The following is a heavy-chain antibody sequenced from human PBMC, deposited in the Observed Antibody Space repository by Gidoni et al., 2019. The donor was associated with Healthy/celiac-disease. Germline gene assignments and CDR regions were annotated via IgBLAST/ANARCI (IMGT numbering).Heavy chain of an antibody. CDR2: IYYSGST. V-gene: IGHV4-30-4*01. Sequence: QVQLQESGPGLVQPSQTLSLTCTVSGGSISRGYYYWSWIRQPPGKGLEWIGYIYYSGSTYYKPSLKSRVTISVDTSKNQFSLKLSSVTAADTAVYYCARDQAGFGELNAVSLPWGQGTMVTVSS. J-gene: IGHJ3*01. CDR1: GGSISRGYYY. D-gene: IGHD3-10*01. CDR3: ARDQAGFGELNAVSLP.